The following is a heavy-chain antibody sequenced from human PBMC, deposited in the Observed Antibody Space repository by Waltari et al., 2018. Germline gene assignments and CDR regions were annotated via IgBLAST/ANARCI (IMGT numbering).Heavy chain of an antibody. Sequence: EVQLLESGCGLLQLGGSLRLSCAASGFTFSSSDMRWVRQAPGKGLEWVSAISGSGGSTYYADSVKGRFTSSRDNSKNTLYLQMNSLRAEDTAVYYCAKAAAGYYFDYWGQGTLVTVSS. V-gene: IGHV3-23*01. CDR2: ISGSGGST. J-gene: IGHJ4*02. D-gene: IGHD6-13*01. CDR3: AKAAAGYYFDY. CDR1: GFTFSSSD.